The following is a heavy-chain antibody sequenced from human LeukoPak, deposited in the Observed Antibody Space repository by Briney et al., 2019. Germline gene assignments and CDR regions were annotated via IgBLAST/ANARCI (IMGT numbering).Heavy chain of an antibody. V-gene: IGHV3-7*03. Sequence: GGSLRLSCVASGLNFNSRWMDWVRRAPGQGLEWVASIKEDGSETHYVDSVRGRFTISRDNDKNSLYLQMNNLRAEDTAMYYCARDGGWWRFDFWGQGALVAVSS. D-gene: IGHD2-8*02. CDR2: IKEDGSET. CDR3: ARDGGWWRFDF. J-gene: IGHJ4*02. CDR1: GLNFNSRW.